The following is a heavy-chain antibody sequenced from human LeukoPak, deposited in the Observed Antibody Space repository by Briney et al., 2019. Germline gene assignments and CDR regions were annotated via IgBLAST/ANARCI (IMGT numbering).Heavy chain of an antibody. Sequence: GGALRLSCAASGFTFSSYAMSWVRQAPGKGLEWVSAISGSGGSTYYADSVKGRFTISRDNSKNTLYLQMNSLRAEGTAVYYCAKELYDYVWGSYRYFGYWGQGTLVTVSS. CDR3: AKELYDYVWGSYRYFGY. D-gene: IGHD3-16*02. J-gene: IGHJ4*02. CDR2: ISGSGGST. CDR1: GFTFSSYA. V-gene: IGHV3-23*01.